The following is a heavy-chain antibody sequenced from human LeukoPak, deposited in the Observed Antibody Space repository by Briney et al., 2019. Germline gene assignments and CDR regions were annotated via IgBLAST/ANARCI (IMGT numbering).Heavy chain of an antibody. D-gene: IGHD5-12*01. CDR2: ISSNGVST. CDR3: ASPYSGYDYNFDH. Sequence: WGTLRLSCSASGFTFSNYAMHWVRQAPGKGLEYVSSISSNGVSTYYADSVKGRFTISRDNSKNTLFLQMSSLRTEDTAVYYCASPYSGYDYNFDHWGQGTLVTVSS. J-gene: IGHJ4*02. V-gene: IGHV3-64D*06. CDR1: GFTFSNYA.